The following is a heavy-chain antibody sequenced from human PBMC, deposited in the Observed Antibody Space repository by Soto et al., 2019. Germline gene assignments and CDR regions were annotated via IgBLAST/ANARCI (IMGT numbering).Heavy chain of an antibody. D-gene: IGHD4-17*01. CDR3: AAGVTTFDY. Sequence: GASVKVSCKVSGTSLSGLAMHWVRQAPGKGLEWMGSLDYEEGERSFAHRFQGRLTVTEDTSTDTAYMELSSLMSEDTAVYYCAAGVTTFDYWGQGTLVTVSS. CDR1: GTSLSGLA. J-gene: IGHJ4*02. CDR2: LDYEEGER. V-gene: IGHV1-24*01.